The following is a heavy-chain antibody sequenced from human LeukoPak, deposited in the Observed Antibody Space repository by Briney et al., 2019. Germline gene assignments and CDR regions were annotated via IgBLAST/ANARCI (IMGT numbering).Heavy chain of an antibody. V-gene: IGHV3-23*01. D-gene: IGHD2-2*01. CDR1: GFTFSSYG. CDR2: ISGSGGGT. CDR3: SDSLVPAARHMDV. J-gene: IGHJ6*03. Sequence: GMSLRLSCAASGFTFSSYGMHWVRQAPGKGLEWVSAISGSGGGTYYADSVKGRFTISRDNSKNTLYLQMNSLRAEDTAVYYCSDSLVPAARHMDVWGKGTTVTVSS.